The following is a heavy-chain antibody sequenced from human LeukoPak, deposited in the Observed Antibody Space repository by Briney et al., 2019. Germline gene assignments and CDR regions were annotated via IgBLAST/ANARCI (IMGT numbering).Heavy chain of an antibody. CDR2: ISYDGSNK. CDR1: GFTFSSYS. Sequence: PGGSLRLSCAASGFTFSSYSMNWVRQAPGKGLEWVAVISYDGSNKYYADSVKGRFTISRDNSKNTLYLQMNSLRAEDTAIYYCAKLTATPHYWGQGTLVTVSS. CDR3: AKLTATPHY. D-gene: IGHD3-9*01. V-gene: IGHV3-30-3*02. J-gene: IGHJ4*02.